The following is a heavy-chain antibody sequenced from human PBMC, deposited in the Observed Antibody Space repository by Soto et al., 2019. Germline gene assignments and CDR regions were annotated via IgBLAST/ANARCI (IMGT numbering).Heavy chain of an antibody. CDR2: SIPILGTA. CDR1: GGSFSSFS. CDR3: TAFD. J-gene: IGHJ4*01. V-gene: IGHV1-69*01. D-gene: IGHD5-18*01. Sequence: QVILAQSGAEVKKPGSSVKVSCKVSGGSFSSFSINWVRQAPGQRFEWMGGSIPILGTANFTQKFQDRVTFTPDESTATAYMTLSSLTSEDTDVYYCTAFD.